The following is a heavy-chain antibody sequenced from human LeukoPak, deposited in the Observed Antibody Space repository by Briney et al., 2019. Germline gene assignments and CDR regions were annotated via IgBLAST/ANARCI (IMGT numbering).Heavy chain of an antibody. D-gene: IGHD1-26*01. Sequence: LSGGSLRLSCAASGFTFSSYAMSWVRQAPGKGLEWVSAISGSGGSTYYADSVKGRFTISRDNSKNTLYLQMNSLRAEDTAVYYCAKGLRRVGATHIFDYWGQGTLVTVSS. CDR1: GFTFSSYA. CDR2: ISGSGGST. V-gene: IGHV3-23*01. CDR3: AKGLRRVGATHIFDY. J-gene: IGHJ4*02.